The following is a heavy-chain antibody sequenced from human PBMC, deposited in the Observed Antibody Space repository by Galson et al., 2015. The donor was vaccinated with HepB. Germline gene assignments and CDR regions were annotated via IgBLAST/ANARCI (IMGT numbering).Heavy chain of an antibody. CDR3: TRGDRGGA. CDR1: GFTFSRYW. J-gene: IGHJ5*01. V-gene: IGHV3-7*01. D-gene: IGHD3-16*01. CDR2: IIEDGSEQ. Sequence: SLRLSCAASGFTFSRYWMTWVRQAPGKGLEWVANIIEDGSEQSYLDPVKGRFTISRDNARNFLYLQMNSLRVEDTAMYFCTRGDRGGAWGPETLVSGSS.